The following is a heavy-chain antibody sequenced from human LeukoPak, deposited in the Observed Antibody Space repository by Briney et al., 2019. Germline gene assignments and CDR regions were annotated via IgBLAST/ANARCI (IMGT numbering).Heavy chain of an antibody. V-gene: IGHV3-23*01. D-gene: IGHD4-17*01. J-gene: IGHJ3*01. CDR2: IFGSGGST. CDR3: ARDPNGDYVGAFEF. Sequence: GGSLRLSCAASGFTFSSYAMYWVRQAPGKGLEWVSGIFGSGGSTYYADSAKGRFTISRDNSKNTLYLQMNSLRAEDTAVYYCARDPNGDYVGAFEFWGQGTMVTVSS. CDR1: GFTFSSYA.